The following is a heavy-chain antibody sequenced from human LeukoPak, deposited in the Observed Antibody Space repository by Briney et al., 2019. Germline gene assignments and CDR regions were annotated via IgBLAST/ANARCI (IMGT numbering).Heavy chain of an antibody. V-gene: IGHV1-18*01. D-gene: IGHD3-3*01. CDR1: GYTFTSYG. CDR2: ISAYNGNT. Sequence: ASVKVSCKASGYTFTSYGISWVRQAPGQGLEWMGWISAYNGNTNYAQKLQGRVTMTTDTSTSTAYMELRSLRSDDTAVYYCARGFGEALHSTRFDYWGQGTLVTVSS. J-gene: IGHJ4*02. CDR3: ARGFGEALHSTRFDY.